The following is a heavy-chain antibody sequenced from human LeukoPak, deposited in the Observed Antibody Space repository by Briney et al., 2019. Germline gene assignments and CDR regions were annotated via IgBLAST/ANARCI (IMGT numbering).Heavy chain of an antibody. CDR3: ASWDLTVTESTRFGP. CDR1: GGSFSGYY. J-gene: IGHJ5*02. D-gene: IGHD2/OR15-2a*01. V-gene: IGHV4-34*01. CDR2: INHSGST. Sequence: SETLSLTCAVYGGSFSGYYWSWIRQPPGKGLEWIGEINHSGSTNYNPSLKSRVTISVDTSKNQFSLKLSSVTAADTAVYYCASWDLTVTESTRFGPWGQGTLVTVSS.